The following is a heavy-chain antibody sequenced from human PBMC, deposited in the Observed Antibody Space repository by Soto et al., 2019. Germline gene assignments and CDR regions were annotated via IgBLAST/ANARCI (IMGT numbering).Heavy chain of an antibody. Sequence: PSQTLSLTCVGSGDTVSSNSVDWNWVRQSPSRGLEWLGRTYYRSRWYRDYAVSVRSRIDINADTSKNQVSLQLNSVTPEDTAVYYCARSEEDSDYYYYGMDVWGQGTTVTVSS. D-gene: IGHD2-15*01. CDR1: GDTVSSNSVD. J-gene: IGHJ6*02. V-gene: IGHV6-1*01. CDR3: ARSEEDSDYYYYGMDV. CDR2: TYYRSRWYR.